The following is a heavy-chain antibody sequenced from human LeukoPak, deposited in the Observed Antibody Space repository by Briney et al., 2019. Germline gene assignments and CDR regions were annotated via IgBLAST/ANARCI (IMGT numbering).Heavy chain of an antibody. J-gene: IGHJ4*02. CDR1: GFTFSSYA. Sequence: PGGSLRLSCAASGFTFSSYAMSWVRQAPGKGLEWVSAISVSGGSTYYADSVKGRFTISRDNSKNTLYLQMNSLRAEDTAVYYCAKDTMVRGVIRFDYWGQGTLVTVSS. CDR2: ISVSGGST. V-gene: IGHV3-23*01. CDR3: AKDTMVRGVIRFDY. D-gene: IGHD3-10*01.